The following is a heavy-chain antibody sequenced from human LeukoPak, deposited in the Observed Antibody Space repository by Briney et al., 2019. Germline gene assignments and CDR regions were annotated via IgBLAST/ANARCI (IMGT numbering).Heavy chain of an antibody. CDR3: AKGGSAAARYGIFDY. CDR1: GFTFSSYA. J-gene: IGHJ4*02. V-gene: IGHV3-23*01. D-gene: IGHD6-13*01. CDR2: ISGSGGST. Sequence: PGGSLRLSCAASGFTFSSYAMSWVRQAPGKGLEWVSAISGSGGSTYYADSVKGRFTISRDNSKNTLYPQMNSLRAEDTAVYYCAKGGSAAARYGIFDYWGQGTLVTVSS.